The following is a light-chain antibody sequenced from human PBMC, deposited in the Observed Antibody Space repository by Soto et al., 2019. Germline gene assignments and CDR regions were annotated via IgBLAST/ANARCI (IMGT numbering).Light chain of an antibody. V-gene: IGKV1-9*01. CDR2: SAS. CDR3: QQLRRYPLT. CDR1: QALSNY. Sequence: DIPLTQSPSVLSASVGDTVTITCRASQALSNYLAWYQQKPGKAPDLLIYSASTLQSGVPSRFSGSGSETEFSLTIRALQPEDFATYYCQQLRRYPLTFGGGTKVDIK. J-gene: IGKJ4*01.